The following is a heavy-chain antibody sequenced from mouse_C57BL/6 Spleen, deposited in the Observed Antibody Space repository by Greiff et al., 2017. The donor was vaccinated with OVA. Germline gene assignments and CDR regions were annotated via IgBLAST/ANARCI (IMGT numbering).Heavy chain of an antibody. Sequence: VQLQQSGPELVKPGASVKISCKASGYAFSSSWMNWVKQRPGKGLEWIGRIYPGDGDTNYNGKFKGKATLTADKSSSTAYMQLSSLTSEDSGVYICARDATVAGWYGDVWGTGTTVTVSS. CDR2: IYPGDGDT. J-gene: IGHJ1*03. D-gene: IGHD1-1*01. CDR3: ARDATVAGWYGDV. V-gene: IGHV1-82*01. CDR1: GYAFSSSW.